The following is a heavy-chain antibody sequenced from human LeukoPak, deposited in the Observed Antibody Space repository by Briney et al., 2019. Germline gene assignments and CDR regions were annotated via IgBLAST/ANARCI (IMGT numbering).Heavy chain of an antibody. J-gene: IGHJ3*01. D-gene: IGHD3-22*01. Sequence: SETLSLTCSVSGGSITTSDHYWGWIRRPPGKRLEWIASIYHTGTTSYNPSLKSRVTISVDKSNNQFSLRLRSVTAADTAVYFCERHLYFFDVSGHVFYLWGQGTVVTVSS. CDR2: IYHTGTT. CDR1: GGSITTSDHY. CDR3: ERHLYFFDVSGHVFYL. V-gene: IGHV4-39*01.